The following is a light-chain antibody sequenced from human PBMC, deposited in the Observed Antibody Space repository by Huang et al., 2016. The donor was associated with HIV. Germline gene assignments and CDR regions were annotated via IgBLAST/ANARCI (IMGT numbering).Light chain of an antibody. CDR3: MQALQTPRT. Sequence: DIVMTQSPLSLPVTPGEPASISCRSSQSLMHSNGYNYLDWYLQKPGQYPQRLIYLGSNRASGVPDRFSGSGSGTDFTLKISRVEAEDVGVYYGMQALQTPRTFGQGTKVEIK. CDR2: LGS. J-gene: IGKJ1*01. V-gene: IGKV2-28*01. CDR1: QSLMHSNGYNY.